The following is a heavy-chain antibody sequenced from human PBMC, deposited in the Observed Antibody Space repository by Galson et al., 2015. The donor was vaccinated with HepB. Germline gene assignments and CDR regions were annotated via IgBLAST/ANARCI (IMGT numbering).Heavy chain of an antibody. V-gene: IGHV3-66*02. CDR2: IYSGGST. CDR3: ARGMGMVRGSPKLNAFDI. Sequence: SLRLSCAASGFTVSSNYMSWVRQAPGKGLEWVSVIYSGGSTYYADSVKGRFTISRDNSKNTLYLQMNSLRAEDTAVYYCARGMGMVRGSPKLNAFDIWGQGTMVTVSS. D-gene: IGHD3-10*01. J-gene: IGHJ3*02. CDR1: GFTVSSNY.